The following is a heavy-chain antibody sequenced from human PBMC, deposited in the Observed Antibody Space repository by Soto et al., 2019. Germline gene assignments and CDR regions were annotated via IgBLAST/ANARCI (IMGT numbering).Heavy chain of an antibody. J-gene: IGHJ4*02. CDR1: GYTFTSYA. CDR3: ARDLGLVGATGPPSLPRDY. CDR2: INAYNGNT. V-gene: IGHV1-3*01. D-gene: IGHD1-26*01. Sequence: GASVKVSCKASGYTFTSYAMHWVRQAPGQRLEWMGWINAYNGNTKYSQKLQGRVTITRDTSASTAYMELRSLRSDDTAVYYCARDLGLVGATGPPSLPRDYWGQGTLVTVSS.